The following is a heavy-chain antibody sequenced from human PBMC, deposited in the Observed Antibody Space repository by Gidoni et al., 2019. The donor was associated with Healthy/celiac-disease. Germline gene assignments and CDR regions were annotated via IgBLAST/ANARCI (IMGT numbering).Heavy chain of an antibody. CDR3: ARNGVERGTSDYYMDV. CDR1: GYTFTSYY. V-gene: IGHV1-46*01. CDR2: INPSVGST. J-gene: IGHJ6*03. D-gene: IGHD3-16*01. Sequence: QVQLVQSGAEVKKPGASVKVSCKASGYTFTSYYMHLVRQAPGQGLEWLGIINPSVGSTSYAQKFQGRVNMNSETSTSTVYMELSSLRSEDTAVYYCARNGVERGTSDYYMDVWGKGTTVTVSS.